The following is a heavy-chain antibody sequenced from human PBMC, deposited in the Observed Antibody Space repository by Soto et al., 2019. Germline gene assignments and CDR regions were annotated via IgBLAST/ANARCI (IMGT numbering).Heavy chain of an antibody. J-gene: IGHJ4*02. CDR1: GFTFSSYS. CDR3: ASELERRDY. CDR2: ITGSGGST. D-gene: IGHD1-1*01. V-gene: IGHV3-23*01. Sequence: GGSLRLSCAASGFTFSSYSMSWVRQTPGKGLEWVSAITGSGGSTYYADSVKGRFTISRDNSKNTLYLQMNSLRAEDTAVYYCASELERRDYWGQGTLVTVSS.